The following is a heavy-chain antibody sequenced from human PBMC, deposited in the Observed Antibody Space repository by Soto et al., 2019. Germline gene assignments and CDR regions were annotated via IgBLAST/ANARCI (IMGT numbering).Heavy chain of an antibody. Sequence: QVQLVQSGAEVKKPGASVKVSCKASGYTFTSYGISWVRQAPGQGLEWMGWISAYNCNTNYAQKLQGRVTMTTDTSTSTAYMELRSLRSDDTAVYYCAREKLKQQLYNWVAPWGQGTLVTVSS. CDR2: ISAYNCNT. D-gene: IGHD6-13*01. CDR1: GYTFTSYG. V-gene: IGHV1-18*04. J-gene: IGHJ5*02. CDR3: AREKLKQQLYNWVAP.